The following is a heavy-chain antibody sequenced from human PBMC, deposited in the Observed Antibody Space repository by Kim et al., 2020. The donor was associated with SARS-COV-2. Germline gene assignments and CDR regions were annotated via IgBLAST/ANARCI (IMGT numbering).Heavy chain of an antibody. J-gene: IGHJ4*02. CDR2: INAGNGNT. Sequence: ASVKVSCKASGYNFTTYIIHWVRQAPGQRLEWMGWINAGNGNTKYSQKFQDRVTITSDTSASTAYMELSSLRSEDSAIYFCARDRCGGDCDDDYFDYWAQGTLVTVSS. CDR3: ARDRCGGDCDDDYFDY. CDR1: GYNFTTYI. D-gene: IGHD2-21*02. V-gene: IGHV1-3*01.